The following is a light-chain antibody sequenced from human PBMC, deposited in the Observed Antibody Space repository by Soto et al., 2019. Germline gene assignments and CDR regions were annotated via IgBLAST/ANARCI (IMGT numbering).Light chain of an antibody. Sequence: QSVLTQPDSVSGSPGQSITISCTGTSSDVGSYNLVSWYQQHPGKAPKLMIYEGSKRPSGVSNRFSDSKSGNTASLTISGLQAEDEADYFCCSYAGSSTFVFGGGTKVTVL. CDR2: EGS. CDR3: CSYAGSSTFV. CDR1: SSDVGSYNL. J-gene: IGLJ2*01. V-gene: IGLV2-23*03.